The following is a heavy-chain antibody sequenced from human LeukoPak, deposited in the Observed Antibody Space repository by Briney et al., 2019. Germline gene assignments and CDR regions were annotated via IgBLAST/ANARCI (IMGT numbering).Heavy chain of an antibody. J-gene: IGHJ4*02. D-gene: IGHD4/OR15-4a*01. CDR2: IYYSGCT. CDR1: GGSISSGDYY. V-gene: IGHV4-30-4*01. Sequence: TLSLTCTVSGGSISSGDYYWSWIRQPPGKGLEWIGYIYYSGCTYYNPSLKSRVTISVDTSKNQFSLKLSSVTAADTAVYYCASSYGGELQADYWGQGTLVTVSS. CDR3: ASSYGGELQADY.